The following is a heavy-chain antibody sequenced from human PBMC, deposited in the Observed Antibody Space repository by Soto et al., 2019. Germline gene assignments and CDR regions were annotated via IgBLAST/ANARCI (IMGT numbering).Heavy chain of an antibody. D-gene: IGHD3-3*01. J-gene: IGHJ5*02. CDR1: GYTFTSYD. V-gene: IGHV1-8*01. CDR2: MNPNSGKT. Sequence: ASVKVSCKASGYTFTSYDINWVRQATGQGLEGMGGMNPNSGKTGYAQKFQGRVTMTRNTSISTAYMELSSLRSEDTAVYYCARGFPTYYDFWSGYSAWFDPWGQGTLVTVSS. CDR3: ARGFPTYYDFWSGYSAWFDP.